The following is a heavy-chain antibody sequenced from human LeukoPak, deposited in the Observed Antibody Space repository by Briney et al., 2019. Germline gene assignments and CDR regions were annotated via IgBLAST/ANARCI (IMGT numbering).Heavy chain of an antibody. CDR3: ARDVVAAVGSFDY. V-gene: IGHV4-34*01. CDR1: GGSISSYY. D-gene: IGHD6-13*01. Sequence: SETLSLTCTVSGGSISSYYWSWIRQPPGKGLEWIGEINHSGNTNYNPSLKSRVTMSVDTSKNQFFLKLSSVTAADTAVYYCARDVVAAVGSFDYWGQGILVTVSS. J-gene: IGHJ4*02. CDR2: INHSGNT.